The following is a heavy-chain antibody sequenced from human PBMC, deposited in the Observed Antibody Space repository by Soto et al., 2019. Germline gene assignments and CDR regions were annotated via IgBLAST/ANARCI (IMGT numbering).Heavy chain of an antibody. J-gene: IGHJ4*02. CDR2: IYYSGST. D-gene: IGHD6-19*01. CDR3: ARVAVAGTRVDY. V-gene: IGHV4-39*01. Sequence: SETLSLTCTVSGGSISSSNYYWGWIRQPPGKGLEWIGSIYYSGSTYYNPSLKSRVTISVDTSKNQFSLKLSSVTAADTAVYYCARVAVAGTRVDYWGQGTLVTVSS. CDR1: GGSISSSNYY.